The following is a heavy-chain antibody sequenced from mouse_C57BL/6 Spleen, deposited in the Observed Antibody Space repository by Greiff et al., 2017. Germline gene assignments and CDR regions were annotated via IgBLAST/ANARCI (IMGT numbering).Heavy chain of an antibody. Sequence: EVQLQQSGPELVKPGASVKIPCKASGYTFTDYNMDWVKQSHGKSLEWIGDINPNNGGTIYNQKFKGKATLTVDKSSSTAYMELRSLTSEDTAVYYCARGGYGYDGGYYFSDWGQGTTLTVAS. CDR2: INPNNGGT. V-gene: IGHV1-18*01. CDR3: ARGGYGYDGGYYFSD. CDR1: GYTFTDYN. D-gene: IGHD2-2*01. J-gene: IGHJ2*01.